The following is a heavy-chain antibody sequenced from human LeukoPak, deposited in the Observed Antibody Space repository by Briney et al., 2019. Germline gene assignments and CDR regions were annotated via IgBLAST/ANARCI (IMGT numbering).Heavy chain of an antibody. Sequence: NPNSGGTNYAQKFQGWVTMTRDTSISTAYMELSRLRSEDTAVYYCATTTSSSSWPFDAFDIWGQGTMVTVSS. J-gene: IGHJ3*02. D-gene: IGHD6-13*01. CDR3: ATTTSSSSWPFDAFDI. V-gene: IGHV1-2*04. CDR2: NPNSGGT.